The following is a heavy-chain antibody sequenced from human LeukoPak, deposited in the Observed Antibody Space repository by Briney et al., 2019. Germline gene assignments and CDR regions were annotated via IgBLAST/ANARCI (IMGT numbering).Heavy chain of an antibody. CDR1: GGSISSGDYY. CDR3: ASLGLIYYYGSGSDYN. Sequence: SQTLSLTCTVSGGSISSGDYYWSWIRQPPGKCLGWIGYIYYSGSTYYNPSLKSRVTISVEPSKNQFSLKLSSVTAADTAVYYCASLGLIYYYGSGSDYNWGQGTLVTVSS. D-gene: IGHD3-10*01. CDR2: IYYSGST. J-gene: IGHJ4*02. V-gene: IGHV4-30-4*01.